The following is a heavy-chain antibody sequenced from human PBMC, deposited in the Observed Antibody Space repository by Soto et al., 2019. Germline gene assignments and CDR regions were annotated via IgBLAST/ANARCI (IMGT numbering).Heavy chain of an antibody. J-gene: IGHJ4*02. CDR2: IFWDNDK. Sequence: SGPTLVNPRQTLTLTCTFSGFSLSTGVGVGWIRQPPGKALEWLAVIFWDNDKRYSPSLRSRLTITKVASKDQVVLTMTDMDPVDTGTYSCARLYYFDSSGYLRPFDSWGQGTLVTVSS. V-gene: IGHV2-5*02. D-gene: IGHD3-22*01. CDR1: GFSLSTGVG. CDR3: ARLYYFDSSGYLRPFDS.